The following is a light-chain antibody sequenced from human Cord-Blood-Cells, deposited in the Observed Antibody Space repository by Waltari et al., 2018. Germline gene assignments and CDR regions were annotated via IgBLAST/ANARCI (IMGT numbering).Light chain of an antibody. CDR3: CSYAGSSNWV. J-gene: IGLJ3*02. Sequence: QSSLTQPPSVSGSPGHSITIPFTGTMRDVAGYNLVSWYQQHPGKAPKLMIYEGSKRPSGVSNRFSGSKSGNTASLTISGLQAEDEADYYCCSYAGSSNWVFGGGTKLTVL. CDR2: EGS. V-gene: IGLV2-23*01. CDR1: MRDVAGYNL.